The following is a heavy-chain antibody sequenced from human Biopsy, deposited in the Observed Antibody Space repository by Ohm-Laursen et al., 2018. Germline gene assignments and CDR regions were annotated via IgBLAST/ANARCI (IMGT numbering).Heavy chain of an antibody. D-gene: IGHD4-23*01. CDR2: ISHTGYT. V-gene: IGHV4-59*11. CDR1: GVSFTGHY. Sequence: SQTLSLTCTVSGVSFTGHYWTWIRQPPGKGLEWIGHISHTGYTSYKSSLKSRVTISLDTSRKHFFLRLTSLAAADTAVYYCARGSNEYGGLYFPHWGQGTLVTVSS. J-gene: IGHJ1*01. CDR3: ARGSNEYGGLYFPH.